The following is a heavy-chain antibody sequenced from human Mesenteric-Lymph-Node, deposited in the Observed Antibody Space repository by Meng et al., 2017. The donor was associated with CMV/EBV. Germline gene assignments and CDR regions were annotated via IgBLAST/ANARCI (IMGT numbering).Heavy chain of an antibody. D-gene: IGHD6-6*01. CDR3: ARSKGYSSSNDAFDI. J-gene: IGHJ3*02. CDR2: ISLYNGNT. V-gene: IGHV1-18*01. Sequence: ASVKVSCKASGYTFTSYGISWVLQAPGQGLEWMGWISLYNGNTNYAQNLQGRVTMTTDTSTSTAYMELRSLRSDDTAVYYCARSKGYSSSNDAFDIWGQGTMVTVSS. CDR1: GYTFTSYG.